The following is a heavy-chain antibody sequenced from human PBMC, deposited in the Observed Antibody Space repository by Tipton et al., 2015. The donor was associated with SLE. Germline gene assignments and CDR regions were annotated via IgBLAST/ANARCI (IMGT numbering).Heavy chain of an antibody. CDR2: ISYDGSNK. D-gene: IGHD3-10*01. J-gene: IGHJ4*02. CDR1: GFTFISYA. Sequence: SLRLSCAASGFTFISYAMHWVRQAPSKGLEWVAVISYDGSNKYYADSVKGRFTISRDNSKSTLYLQMNSLRAEDTAVYYCAKSPYSGSGSFRTYYFESWGQGAQVTVPS. V-gene: IGHV3-30*04. CDR3: AKSPYSGSGSFRTYYFES.